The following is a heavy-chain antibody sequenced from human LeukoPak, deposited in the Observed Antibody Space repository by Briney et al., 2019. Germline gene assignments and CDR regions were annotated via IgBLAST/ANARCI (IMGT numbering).Heavy chain of an antibody. J-gene: IGHJ4*02. CDR2: ISSSSSHI. Sequence: GGSLRLSCAASGFTFSSYSMNWVRQAPGKGLEWVSSISSSSSHIYYADSVKGRFTISRDNAKNSLYLQMNSLRAEDTAVYYCAKMSSSGWYSGGVLDYWGQGTLVTVSS. CDR1: GFTFSSYS. D-gene: IGHD6-19*01. V-gene: IGHV3-21*04. CDR3: AKMSSSGWYSGGVLDY.